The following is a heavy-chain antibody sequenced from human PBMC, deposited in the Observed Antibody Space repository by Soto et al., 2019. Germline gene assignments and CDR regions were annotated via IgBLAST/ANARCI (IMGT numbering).Heavy chain of an antibody. CDR3: ASAGLSTAARQDRWLDP. V-gene: IGHV4-34*01. CDR1: GGSFSGYY. D-gene: IGHD6-6*01. Sequence: SETLSLTCAVYGGSFSGYYWSWIRQPPGKGLEWIGEINRSGSTIYNPSLKSRVTTSVEMSKNQFSLKLSSVTAADTAVYYCASAGLSTAARQDRWLDPWGQGTLVTVSS. J-gene: IGHJ5*02. CDR2: INRSGST.